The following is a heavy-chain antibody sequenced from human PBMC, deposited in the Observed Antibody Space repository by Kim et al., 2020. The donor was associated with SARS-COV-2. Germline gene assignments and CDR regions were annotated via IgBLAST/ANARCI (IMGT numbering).Heavy chain of an antibody. D-gene: IGHD2-15*01. CDR3: AKWGIVVVVAATRYFDY. CDR2: ISGSGGST. J-gene: IGHJ4*02. Sequence: GGSLRLSCAASGFTFSSYAMSWVRQAPGKGLEWVSAISGSGGSTYYADSVKGRFTISRDNSKNTLYLQMNSLRAEDTAVYYCAKWGIVVVVAATRYFDYWGQGTLVTVSS. CDR1: GFTFSSYA. V-gene: IGHV3-23*01.